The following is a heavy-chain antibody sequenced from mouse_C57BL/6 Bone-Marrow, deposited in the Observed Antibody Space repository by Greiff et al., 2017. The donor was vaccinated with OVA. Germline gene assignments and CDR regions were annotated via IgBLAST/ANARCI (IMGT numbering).Heavy chain of an antibody. CDR1: GFTFSSYA. V-gene: IGHV5-4*01. CDR3: ARDAIYYDSAWFAY. J-gene: IGHJ3*01. CDR2: ISYGGSYT. Sequence: EVMLVESGGGLVKPGGSLKLSCAASGFTFSSYAMSWVRQTPEKRLEWVATISYGGSYTYYPDNVKVRFTISRDNAKNNLYLQMSHLKSEDTAMYYCARDAIYYDSAWFAYWGQGTLVTVSA. D-gene: IGHD2-4*01.